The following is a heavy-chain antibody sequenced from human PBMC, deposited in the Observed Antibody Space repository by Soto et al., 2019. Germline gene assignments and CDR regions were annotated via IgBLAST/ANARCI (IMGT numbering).Heavy chain of an antibody. J-gene: IGHJ6*02. CDR3: ARALLSDLDIVVVPAAYYYYYGMDV. CDR1: GGTFSSYA. CDR2: IIPIFGTA. Sequence: QVQLVQSGAEVKKPGSSVKVSCKASGGTFSSYAISWVRQAPGQGLEWMGGIIPIFGTANYAQKFQGRVTITADESTSTDYMELSSLRAEDTAVYYCARALLSDLDIVVVPAAYYYYYGMDVWGQGTTVTVYS. D-gene: IGHD2-2*01. V-gene: IGHV1-69*01.